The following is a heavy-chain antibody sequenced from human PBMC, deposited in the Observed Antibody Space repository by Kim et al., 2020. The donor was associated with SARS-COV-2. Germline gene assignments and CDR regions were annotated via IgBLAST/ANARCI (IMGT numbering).Heavy chain of an antibody. CDR2: ISSGSNYI. V-gene: IGHV3-21*01. CDR1: GFTFRTYT. J-gene: IGHJ2*01. D-gene: IGHD3-10*01. CDR3: ARDSDFDL. Sequence: GGSLRLSRAASGFTFRTYTMNWVRQAPVKGLEWVSSISSGSNYIYYTDSVKGRFTISRDNDNNSLYLQMNSLRAEDTAVYYCARDSDFDLWGRGTLVTVSS.